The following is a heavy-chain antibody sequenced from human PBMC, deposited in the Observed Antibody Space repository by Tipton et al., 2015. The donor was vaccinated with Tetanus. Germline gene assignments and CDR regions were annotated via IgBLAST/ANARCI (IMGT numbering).Heavy chain of an antibody. CDR2: ISYDGSNK. CDR1: GFTFSSYA. V-gene: IGHV3-30*04. CDR3: ARDGAPRITTVRGVVGDY. Sequence: RSLRLSCAASGFTFSSYAMHWVRQAPGKGLEWVAVISYDGSNKYYADSVKGRFTISRDNSKNTLYLQMNSLRAEDTAVYHCARDGAPRITTVRGVVGDYWGQGTLVTVSS. D-gene: IGHD3-10*01. J-gene: IGHJ4*02.